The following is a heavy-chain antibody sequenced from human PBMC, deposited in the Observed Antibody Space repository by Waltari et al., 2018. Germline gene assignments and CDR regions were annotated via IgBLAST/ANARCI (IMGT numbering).Heavy chain of an antibody. V-gene: IGHV1-8*03. CDR3: ARGTARMTRRFTKYYYYMDV. D-gene: IGHD2-2*01. CDR1: GYTFTSYD. J-gene: IGHJ6*03. Sequence: QVQLVQSGAEVKKPGASVKVSCKASGYTFTSYDINWVRQAPGQGLEWMGWMNPNSGNTGYAQKFQGRVTITRNTSISTAYMELSSLRSEDTAVYYCARGTARMTRRFTKYYYYMDVWGKGTTVTVSS. CDR2: MNPNSGNT.